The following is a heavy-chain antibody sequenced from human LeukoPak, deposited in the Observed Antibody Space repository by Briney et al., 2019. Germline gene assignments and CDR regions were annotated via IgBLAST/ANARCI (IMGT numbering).Heavy chain of an antibody. CDR1: PVNFCTSA. V-gene: IGHV3-23*01. D-gene: IGHD2-15*01. J-gene: IGHJ4*01. CDR3: ARINCSGGTCYDYFDD. CDR2: VSAGGTNT. Sequence: PGGSLRLSCVGSPVNFCTSAMSWVRQAPGKGLEWVSGVSAGGTNTYYADSVEGRFTISRDNSKDTLYLHMDSLRVEDTAQYFCARINCSGGTCYDYFDDWGQEPWSPSP.